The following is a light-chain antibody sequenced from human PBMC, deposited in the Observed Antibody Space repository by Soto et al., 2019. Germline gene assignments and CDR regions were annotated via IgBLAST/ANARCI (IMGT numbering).Light chain of an antibody. CDR1: QSVSRY. CDR3: QQRSNWHGLT. V-gene: IGKV3-11*01. Sequence: EIVLTQSPATLSLSPGEISTLSCRASQSVSRYLAWYQQKPGQAPRLLIYDASNRATGIPARFSGSGSGTDFTLTISSLETEDFAVYYCQQRSNWHGLTFGGGTKVDIK. J-gene: IGKJ4*01. CDR2: DAS.